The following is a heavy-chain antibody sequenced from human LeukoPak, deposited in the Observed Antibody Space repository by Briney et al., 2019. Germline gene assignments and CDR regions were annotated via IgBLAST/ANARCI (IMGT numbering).Heavy chain of an antibody. CDR2: IYWDDDK. J-gene: IGHJ4*02. CDR1: GFSLSTSGVG. Sequence: SGPTLVKPTQTLTLTCTFSGFSLSTSGVGVGWIRQPPGKALEWLALIYWDDDKRYSPSLKSRLTITKDTSKNQVVLTMTNMDPVDTATYYCAHSRDDMVRCYFDYWGQGTLVTVSS. V-gene: IGHV2-5*02. CDR3: AHSRDDMVRCYFDY. D-gene: IGHD3-10*01.